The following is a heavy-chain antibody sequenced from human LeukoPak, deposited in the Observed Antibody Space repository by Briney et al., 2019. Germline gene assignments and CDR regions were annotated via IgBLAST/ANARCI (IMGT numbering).Heavy chain of an antibody. CDR3: ARDYSTVTTFFDY. CDR1: GFTFTKAW. CDR2: ITSGGTTI. Sequence: PGGSLRLSCAAPGFTFTKAWMSWVRQAPGKGLEWVSYITSGGTTIYYADSVKGRFTISRDNAKNSLYLQMNSLRAEDTAVYYCARDYSTVTTFFDYWGQGTLVTVSS. V-gene: IGHV3-48*01. D-gene: IGHD4-17*01. J-gene: IGHJ4*02.